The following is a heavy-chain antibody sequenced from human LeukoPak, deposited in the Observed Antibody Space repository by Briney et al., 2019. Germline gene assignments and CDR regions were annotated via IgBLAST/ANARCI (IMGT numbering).Heavy chain of an antibody. J-gene: IGHJ4*02. CDR2: IYYSGST. D-gene: IGHD2-15*01. CDR3: ARMVDRDFDY. V-gene: IGHV4-61*08. Sequence: PSETLSLTCTVSGGSISSGGYYWSWIRQHPGKGLEWIGYIYYSGSTNYNPSLKSRVTISVDTSKNQFSLKLSSVTAADTAVYYCARMVDRDFDYWGQGTLVTVSS. CDR1: GGSISSGGYY.